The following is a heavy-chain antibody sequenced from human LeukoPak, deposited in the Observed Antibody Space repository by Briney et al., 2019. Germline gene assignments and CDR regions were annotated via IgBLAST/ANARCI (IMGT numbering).Heavy chain of an antibody. V-gene: IGHV3-23*01. D-gene: IGHD3-22*01. J-gene: IGHJ4*02. CDR2: ISGSGGST. CDR1: GFTFSSYA. CDR3: ATALDYYDSSGYYSDY. Sequence: PGGSLRLSCAASGFTFSSYAMSWVRQAPGKGLEWVSAISGSGGSTYYANSVKGRFTISRGNSKNTLYLQMNSLRAEDTAVYYCATALDYYDSSGYYSDYWGQGTLVTVSS.